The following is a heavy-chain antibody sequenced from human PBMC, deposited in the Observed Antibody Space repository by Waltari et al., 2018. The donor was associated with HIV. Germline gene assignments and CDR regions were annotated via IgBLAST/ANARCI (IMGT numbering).Heavy chain of an antibody. CDR3: ARAPCSGGSCRLFDY. V-gene: IGHV1-46*01. Sequence: QVQLVQSGAEVKKPGASVKVSCKASGYTFISYYMHWVRQAPGQGLGWMGIINPSGNSTSYVQKFQGRLTMTRDTSTSTVYMELSSLRSEDTAVYYCARAPCSGGSCRLFDYWGQGTLVTVSS. CDR1: GYTFISYY. D-gene: IGHD2-15*01. J-gene: IGHJ4*02. CDR2: INPSGNST.